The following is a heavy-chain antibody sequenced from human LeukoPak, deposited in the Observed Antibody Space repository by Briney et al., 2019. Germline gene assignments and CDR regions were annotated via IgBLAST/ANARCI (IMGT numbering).Heavy chain of an antibody. CDR1: GGSISSYY. Sequence: SETLSLTCTVSGGSISSYYWSWIRQPAGKGLEWIGRIYTSGSTNYNPSLKSRVTISVDTSKNQFSPKLSSVTAADTAVYYCARDVGPLDYGLPFKRYYYYMDVWGKGTTVTISS. CDR2: IYTSGST. V-gene: IGHV4-4*07. CDR3: ARDVGPLDYGLPFKRYYYYMDV. D-gene: IGHD4-17*01. J-gene: IGHJ6*03.